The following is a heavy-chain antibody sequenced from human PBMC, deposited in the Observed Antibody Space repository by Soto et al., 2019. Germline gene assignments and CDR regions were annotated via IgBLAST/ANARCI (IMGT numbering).Heavy chain of an antibody. J-gene: IGHJ3*02. CDR2: TYYRSKWFN. CDR1: GDSVSSNSAA. D-gene: IGHD3-10*01. CDR3: ARAGTMVRGVTFDI. V-gene: IGHV6-1*01. Sequence: SQTLSLTCAISGDSVSSNSAAWNWIRQSPSRGLEWLGRTYYRSKWFNDYAVSVKSRITINPDTSKNQFSLQLNSVTPEDTAVYYCARAGTMVRGVTFDIWGQGTMVTVSS.